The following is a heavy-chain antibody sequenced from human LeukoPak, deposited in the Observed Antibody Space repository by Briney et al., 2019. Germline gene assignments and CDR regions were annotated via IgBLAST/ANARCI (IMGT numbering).Heavy chain of an antibody. CDR1: GFTFSTYA. J-gene: IGHJ3*02. D-gene: IGHD4-23*01. Sequence: QPGGSLRLSCAASGFTFSTYAMSWVRQAPGKGLEWISSISGSGNNTYYADSVKGRFTISRDNSKNTLYLQMNSLRAEDTAVYYCARDAAYGGNPRVAFDIWGQGTMVTVSS. CDR2: ISGSGNNT. CDR3: ARDAAYGGNPRVAFDI. V-gene: IGHV3-23*01.